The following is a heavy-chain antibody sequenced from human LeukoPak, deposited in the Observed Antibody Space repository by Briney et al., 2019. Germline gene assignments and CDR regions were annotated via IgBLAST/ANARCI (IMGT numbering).Heavy chain of an antibody. Sequence: PGGSLRLSCAASGFTFSSYEMNWVRQAPGKGLEWVSYISSSGSTIYYADSVKGRFTISRDNSNNTLYLQMNSLRAEDTAVYYCAKRRGLELLYYYYMDVWGKGTTVTVSS. J-gene: IGHJ6*03. V-gene: IGHV3-48*03. D-gene: IGHD1-7*01. CDR3: AKRRGLELLYYYYMDV. CDR2: ISSSGSTI. CDR1: GFTFSSYE.